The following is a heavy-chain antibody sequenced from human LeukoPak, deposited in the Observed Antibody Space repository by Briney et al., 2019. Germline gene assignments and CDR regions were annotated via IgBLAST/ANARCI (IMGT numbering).Heavy chain of an antibody. J-gene: IGHJ3*02. V-gene: IGHV4-4*07. CDR2: VYSSGST. Sequence: SETLSLTCFVSGVSINSLYWGWIRQPAGKALEWIGHVYSSGSTYYNPSLKSRVTMSVDTSTNHFYLKLTSVTAADTALYYCARRWTGENTFDIWGQGTMVTVSS. CDR1: GVSINSLY. D-gene: IGHD3/OR15-3a*01. CDR3: ARRWTGENTFDI.